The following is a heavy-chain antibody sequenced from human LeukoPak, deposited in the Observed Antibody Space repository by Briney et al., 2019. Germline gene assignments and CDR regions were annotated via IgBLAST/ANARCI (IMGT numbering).Heavy chain of an antibody. CDR2: IIPIFGTA. Sequence: GASVKVSCKASGGTFSSYAISWVRQAPGQGLEWMGGIIPIFGTANYAQKFQGRVTITADESTSTAYMELSSLRSEDTAVYYCARDEDSSGWINWFDPWGQGTLVTVSS. V-gene: IGHV1-69*13. J-gene: IGHJ5*02. D-gene: IGHD6-19*01. CDR3: ARDEDSSGWINWFDP. CDR1: GGTFSSYA.